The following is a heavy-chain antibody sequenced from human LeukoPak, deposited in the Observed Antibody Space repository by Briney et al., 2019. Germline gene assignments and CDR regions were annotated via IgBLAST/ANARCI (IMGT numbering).Heavy chain of an antibody. D-gene: IGHD2-2*01. CDR3: ARAKEDIVVVPAATYYYYGMDV. V-gene: IGHV3-23*01. Sequence: GGSLRLSCAASRFTFRSYAMNWVRQAPGKGLEWVSGISGSGGSTYYADSVKGRFTISRDNSKNTLYLQMNSLRAEDTAVYYCARAKEDIVVVPAATYYYYGMDVWGQGTTVTVSS. J-gene: IGHJ6*02. CDR1: RFTFRSYA. CDR2: ISGSGGST.